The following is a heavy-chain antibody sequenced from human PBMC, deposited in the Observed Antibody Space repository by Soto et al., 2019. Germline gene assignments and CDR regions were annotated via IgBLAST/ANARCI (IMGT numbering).Heavy chain of an antibody. Sequence: QITLTESGPTLVKPTQTLTLTCTFSGFSLSTSGVGVGWIRQPPGKALEWLALIYWDDDKRYSPSLKSRLTITKDTSNHQVVLTMTNMDPVDTATYYCAHRLRVYVLAFHRYWYFDLWGRGTLVTVSS. CDR1: GFSLSTSGVG. J-gene: IGHJ2*01. V-gene: IGHV2-5*02. CDR2: IYWDDDK. CDR3: AHRLRVYVLAFHRYWYFDL. D-gene: IGHD3-10*02.